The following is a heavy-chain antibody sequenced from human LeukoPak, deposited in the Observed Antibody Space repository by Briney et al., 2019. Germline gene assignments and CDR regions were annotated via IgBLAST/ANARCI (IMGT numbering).Heavy chain of an antibody. CDR3: ARGACSSTSCYYMDV. Sequence: ASVKVSCKASGYTFTGYYMHWVRQAPGQGLEWMGWINPNSGGTNYAQKFQGRVTMTRDTSISTAYMELSSLRSEDTAVYYCARGACSSTSCYYMDVWGKGTTVTVSS. V-gene: IGHV1-2*02. CDR1: GYTFTGYY. J-gene: IGHJ6*03. CDR2: INPNSGGT. D-gene: IGHD2-2*01.